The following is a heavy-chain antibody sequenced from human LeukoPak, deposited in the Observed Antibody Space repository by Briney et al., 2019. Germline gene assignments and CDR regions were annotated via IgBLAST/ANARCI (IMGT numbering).Heavy chain of an antibody. CDR3: ARETTQYYYYYMDV. V-gene: IGHV3-7*01. CDR2: IKEDGSDK. J-gene: IGHJ6*03. CDR1: GFIFSNYW. D-gene: IGHD1-14*01. Sequence: GGSLRLSCEASGFIFSNYWMAWVRQAPGKGLEWVANIKEDGSDKNYAESMKGRYTISRDNAQNSLYLQMNRLGVEDTAVYYCARETTQYYYYYMDVWGKGTTVTISS.